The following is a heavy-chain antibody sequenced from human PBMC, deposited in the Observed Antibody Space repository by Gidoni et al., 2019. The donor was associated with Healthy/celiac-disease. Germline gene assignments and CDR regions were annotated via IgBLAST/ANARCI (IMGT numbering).Heavy chain of an antibody. D-gene: IGHD3-22*01. J-gene: IGHJ4*02. CDR2: IYHSGST. Sequence: QVQLQESGPGLVKPSETLSLTCTVSGYSISRGYYWGWIRQPPGKGLEGIGSIYHSGSTYYNPSLKSRVTISVDTSKNQFSLKLSSVTAADTAVYYCAGQYYYDSSGYYAPMFDYWGQGTLVTVSS. V-gene: IGHV4-38-2*02. CDR1: GYSISRGYY. CDR3: AGQYYYDSSGYYAPMFDY.